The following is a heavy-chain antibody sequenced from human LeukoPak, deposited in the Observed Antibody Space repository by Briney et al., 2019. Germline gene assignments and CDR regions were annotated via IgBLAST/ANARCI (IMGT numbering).Heavy chain of an antibody. D-gene: IGHD3-10*01. CDR3: ARGNYVSGSPDY. V-gene: IGHV3-48*03. J-gene: IGHJ4*02. Sequence: GGSLRLSCAASGFTFSSYEMDWVRQAPGKGLEWVSYISSGGTYTNYADSVKGRFTISRDNAKNSLYLQMNSLRAEDTAVYYCARGNYVSGSPDYWGQGTLVTVSS. CDR1: GFTFSSYE. CDR2: ISSGGTYT.